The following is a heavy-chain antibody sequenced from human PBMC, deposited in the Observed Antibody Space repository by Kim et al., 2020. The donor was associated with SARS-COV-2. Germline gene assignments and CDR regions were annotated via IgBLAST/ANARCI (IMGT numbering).Heavy chain of an antibody. V-gene: IGHV7-4-1*02. CDR1: GYTFSNYA. Sequence: ASVKVSCKASGYTFSNYAVNWVRQAPGQGLEWMGWINTNTGNPTYAQGFTGRFVFSLDTSVSTTYLQISSLKAEDTAIYYCARDNGKATIRLDYWGQGSLVTVSS. D-gene: IGHD5-12*01. CDR2: INTNTGNP. J-gene: IGHJ4*02. CDR3: ARDNGKATIRLDY.